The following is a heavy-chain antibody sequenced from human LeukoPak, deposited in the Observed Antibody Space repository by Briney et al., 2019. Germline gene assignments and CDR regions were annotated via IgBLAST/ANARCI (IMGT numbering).Heavy chain of an antibody. CDR1: GFTFSTYG. J-gene: IGHJ4*02. D-gene: IGHD1-26*01. CDR3: SPLGRGELLNFDY. CDR2: ILYDGSRK. V-gene: IGHV3-30*03. Sequence: QAGGSLRLSCAASGFTFSTYGMHWVRQAPGKGLEWVAVILYDGSRKYYVDSVEGRFTTSRDNSKNTLYLQMNSLRAEDTAVYYCSPLGRGELLNFDYWGQGTLVTVSS.